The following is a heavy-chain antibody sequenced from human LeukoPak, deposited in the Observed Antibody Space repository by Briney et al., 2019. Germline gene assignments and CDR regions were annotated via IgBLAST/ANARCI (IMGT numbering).Heavy chain of an antibody. CDR3: ARAYYDFWSGPSGYYYMDV. Sequence: SETLSLTCAVYGGSFSGYYWSWIRQPPGKGLGWIGEINHSGSTNYNPSLKSRVTISVDTSKNQFSLKLSSVTAADTAVYYCARAYYDFWSGPSGYYYMDVRGKGTTVTVSS. CDR1: GGSFSGYY. J-gene: IGHJ6*03. V-gene: IGHV4-34*01. D-gene: IGHD3-3*01. CDR2: INHSGST.